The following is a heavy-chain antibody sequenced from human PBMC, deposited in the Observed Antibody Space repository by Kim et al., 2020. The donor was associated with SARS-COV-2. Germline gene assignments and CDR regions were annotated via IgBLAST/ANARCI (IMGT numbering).Heavy chain of an antibody. D-gene: IGHD6-19*01. CDR3: ARHGSGWPYFDY. J-gene: IGHJ4*02. V-gene: IGHV1-18*01. Sequence: TNYAQKLQGRVTMTTDTSTSTAYMELRSLRSDDTAVYYCARHGSGWPYFDYWDQGTLVTVSS. CDR2: T.